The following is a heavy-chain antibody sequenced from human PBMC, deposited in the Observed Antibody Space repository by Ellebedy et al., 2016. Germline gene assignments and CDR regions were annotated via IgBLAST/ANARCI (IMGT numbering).Heavy chain of an antibody. CDR1: GGTFSSYA. Sequence: SVKVSXXASGGTFSSYAISWVRQAPGQGLEWMGGIIPIFGTANYAQKFQGRVTITADESTSTAYMELSSLRSEDTAVYYCARSLRIDDYSNNYYYYYMDVWGKGTTVTVSS. CDR2: IIPIFGTA. CDR3: ARSLRIDDYSNNYYYYYMDV. D-gene: IGHD4-11*01. J-gene: IGHJ6*03. V-gene: IGHV1-69*13.